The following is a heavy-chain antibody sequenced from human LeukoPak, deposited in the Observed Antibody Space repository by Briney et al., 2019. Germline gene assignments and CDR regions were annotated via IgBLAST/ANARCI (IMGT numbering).Heavy chain of an antibody. CDR1: GFTFDDYA. J-gene: IGHJ5*02. D-gene: IGHD6-13*01. CDR2: ISWNSRTL. V-gene: IGHV3-9*01. CDR3: AKGEHSSTFYGAFDP. Sequence: GRFLRLSCAASGFTFDDYAIHWVRQAPGKGLERVPGISWNSRTLDYADSVKGRFTISTDNAKNSLYLQMNSLRPEDTALYYCAKGEHSSTFYGAFDPWGQGTLVTVSS.